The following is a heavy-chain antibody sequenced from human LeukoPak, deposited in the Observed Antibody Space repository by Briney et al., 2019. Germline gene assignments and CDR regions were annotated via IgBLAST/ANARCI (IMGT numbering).Heavy chain of an antibody. CDR2: IKVDGSEV. J-gene: IGHJ4*02. CDR3: ARDRGWQTFDY. CDR1: GFIFSTYW. Sequence: GGSLRLSCAASGFIFSTYWMTWVRQVPGKGLERVANIKVDGSEVYYVASVKGRFTISRSNAKNSVYLQMNSLRAEDTAVYYCARDRGWQTFDYWGQGTLVTVSS. V-gene: IGHV3-7*01. D-gene: IGHD6-19*01.